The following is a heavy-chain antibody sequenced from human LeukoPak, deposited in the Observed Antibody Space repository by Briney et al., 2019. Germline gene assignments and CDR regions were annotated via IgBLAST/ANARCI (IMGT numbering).Heavy chain of an antibody. D-gene: IGHD2-21*01. V-gene: IGHV3-21*01. CDR1: GFTFSSYS. J-gene: IGHJ4*02. CDR3: ARVRRGDNSGHNDY. Sequence: GGSLRLSCAASGFTFSSYSMNWVRQAPGKGLEWVSSISSGSGYIYHADSVKGRFTISRDNATNSLYLQMNELRDEDMAVYDCARVRRGDNSGHNDYWGQGALVAVSS. CDR2: ISSGSGYI.